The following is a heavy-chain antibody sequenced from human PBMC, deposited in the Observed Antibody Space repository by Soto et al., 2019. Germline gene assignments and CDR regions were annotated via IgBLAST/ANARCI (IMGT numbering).Heavy chain of an antibody. J-gene: IGHJ5*02. D-gene: IGHD6-6*01. Sequence: ASVKVSCKASGYTFTSYAMHWVRQAPGQRLEWIGWVNAGNGNTKYSQKFQGRVTITRDTSASTAYMELSSLRSEDTAVYYCARTLPAQAAQTYNWFDPWGQGTLGTVSS. V-gene: IGHV1-3*01. CDR1: GYTFTSYA. CDR3: ARTLPAQAAQTYNWFDP. CDR2: VNAGNGNT.